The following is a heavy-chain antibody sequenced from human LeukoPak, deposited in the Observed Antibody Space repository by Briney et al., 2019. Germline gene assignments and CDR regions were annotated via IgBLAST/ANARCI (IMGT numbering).Heavy chain of an antibody. V-gene: IGHV4-34*01. CDR3: VRGPLPYGYDY. J-gene: IGHJ4*02. Sequence: SETLSLTCAVYGGSFSGYYWSWIRQPPGKGLEWIGEINHSGSTNYNPSLKSRVTISVDTSKNQFSLKLSSVTAADTAAYYCVRGPLPYGYDYWGQGTLVTVSS. D-gene: IGHD5-18*01. CDR1: GGSFSGYY. CDR2: INHSGST.